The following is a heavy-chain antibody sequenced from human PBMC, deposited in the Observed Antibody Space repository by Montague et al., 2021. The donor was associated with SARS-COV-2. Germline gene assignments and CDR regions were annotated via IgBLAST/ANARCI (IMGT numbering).Heavy chain of an antibody. V-gene: IGHV4-34*01. CDR2: INQSGRT. Sequence: SETLSLTCAVYGGSFSGYYWSWIRQPPEKGLEWIGEINQSGRTNNNPPLKSRVIISVDTSKNQFSLKLSSVTAADTAVYYCARSGGSVWGVTVSAEFDYWDQGISVTVSS. CDR3: ARSGGSVWGVTVSAEFDY. CDR1: GGSFSGYY. J-gene: IGHJ4*01. D-gene: IGHD3-10*01.